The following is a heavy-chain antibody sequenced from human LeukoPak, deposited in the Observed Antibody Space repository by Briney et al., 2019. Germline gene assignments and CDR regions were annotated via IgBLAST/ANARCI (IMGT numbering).Heavy chain of an antibody. J-gene: IGHJ4*02. Sequence: GGSLRLSCAASGFTFSSYSMNWVRQAPGKGLEWVSSITSSSSYIYYADSVRGRFTISRDDAKKSLYLQMNSLRAEDTAIYYCARDRLDRRPRSSSDYWGQGTLVTVSS. CDR2: ITSSSSYI. CDR1: GFTFSSYS. V-gene: IGHV3-21*01. D-gene: IGHD6-6*01. CDR3: ARDRLDRRPRSSSDY.